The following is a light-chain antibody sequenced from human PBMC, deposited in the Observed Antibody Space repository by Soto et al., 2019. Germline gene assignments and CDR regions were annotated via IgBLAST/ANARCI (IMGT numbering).Light chain of an antibody. J-gene: IGKJ1*01. CDR1: QTISSW. CDR3: QQYNDYPRT. V-gene: IGKV1-5*03. Sequence: DIQMTQSPSTLSASVGDRVTITCRAGQTISSWLAWYQQKPGRAPKLLIYKASSLDSGVPSRFSGSGSGTEFTLTISSLQPDDFATYYCQQYNDYPRTLGQGTKVEIK. CDR2: KAS.